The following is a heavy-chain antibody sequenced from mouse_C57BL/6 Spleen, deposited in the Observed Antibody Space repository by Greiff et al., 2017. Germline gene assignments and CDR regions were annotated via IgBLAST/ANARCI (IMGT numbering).Heavy chain of an antibody. D-gene: IGHD1-1*01. CDR2: INPNNGGT. CDR1: GYTFTDYN. CDR3: ARSPYYYGSSSYYFDY. V-gene: IGHV1-18*01. Sequence: EVQLQQSGPELVKPGASVKIPCKASGYTFTDYNMDWVKQSHGKSLEWIGDINPNNGGTIYNQKFKGKATLTVDKSSSTAYMELRSLTSEDTAVYYCARSPYYYGSSSYYFDYWGQGTTLTVSS. J-gene: IGHJ2*01.